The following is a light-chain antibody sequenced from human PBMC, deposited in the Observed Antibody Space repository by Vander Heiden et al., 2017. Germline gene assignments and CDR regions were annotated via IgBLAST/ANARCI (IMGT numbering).Light chain of an antibody. CDR3: QEWSSRTAV. CDR2: QDS. J-gene: IGLJ2*01. CDR1: KMRDKY. V-gene: IGLV3-1*01. Sequence: YELTPPPSVSLSPGHTARITCSGNKMRDKYACWYQQRPGQSLVLDSDQDSKRPSGVPERVSGSNSADTATLSSSGTRAMDESYCYGQEWSSRTAVFGGGTKLTVL.